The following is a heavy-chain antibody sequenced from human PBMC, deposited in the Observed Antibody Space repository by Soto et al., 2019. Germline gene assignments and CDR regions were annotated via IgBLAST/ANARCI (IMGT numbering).Heavy chain of an antibody. CDR3: TTDDKREIPDPRIQLWLGT. CDR2: IKSKTDGGTT. V-gene: IGHV3-15*07. CDR1: GFTFSNAW. D-gene: IGHD5-18*01. J-gene: IGHJ4*02. Sequence: PGGSLRLSCAASGFTFSNAWMNWVRQAPGKGLEWVGRIKSKTDGGTTDYAAPVRGRFTISRDDSKNTLYLQVNSLKTEDTAVYYCTTDDKREIPDPRIQLWLGTWGQGTLVTVSS.